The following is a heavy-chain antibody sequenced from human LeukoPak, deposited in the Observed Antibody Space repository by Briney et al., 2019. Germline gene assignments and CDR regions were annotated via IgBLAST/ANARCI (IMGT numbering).Heavy chain of an antibody. D-gene: IGHD3-22*01. CDR1: GYTFTSYG. Sequence: ASVKVSCKASGYTFTSYGISWVRQAPGQGLEWMGWIIAYNGNTNYAQKLQGRVTITTDTSTSTAYMELRSLRSDDTAVYYCARDPDSSGYYYRDYWGQGTLVTVSS. V-gene: IGHV1-18*01. CDR3: ARDPDSSGYYYRDY. CDR2: IIAYNGNT. J-gene: IGHJ4*02.